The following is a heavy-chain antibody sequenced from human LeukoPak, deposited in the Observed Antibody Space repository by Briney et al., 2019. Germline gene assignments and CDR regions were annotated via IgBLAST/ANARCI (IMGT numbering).Heavy chain of an antibody. J-gene: IGHJ4*02. CDR1: GFTFSTYV. V-gene: IGHV3-23*01. CDR2: ITGSGGST. Sequence: PGGSLRLSCAASGFTFSTYVVNWVSQAPGKGLEWVSTITGSGGSTYYADSVKGRFTISRDNSKNTLYLQMNSLRAEDTAVYYCASRGYSYGSEVFDYWGQGTLVTVSS. CDR3: ASRGYSYGSEVFDY. D-gene: IGHD5-18*01.